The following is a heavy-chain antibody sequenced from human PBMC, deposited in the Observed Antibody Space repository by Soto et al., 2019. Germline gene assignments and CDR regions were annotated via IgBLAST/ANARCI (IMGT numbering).Heavy chain of an antibody. CDR1: GFTFTNYA. CDR3: AKDVGCGSSRCHFDY. Sequence: EVQLLESGGGLVQPGGSLRLSCAASGFTFTNYAMSWVRQAPGKGLEWVSAISGSGGSTYYADSVKGRFTISRDNSMNTVYLQMNRLRVEDTAVYYCAKDVGCGSSRCHFDYWGQGTLVTVSS. D-gene: IGHD2-2*01. V-gene: IGHV3-23*01. J-gene: IGHJ4*02. CDR2: ISGSGGST.